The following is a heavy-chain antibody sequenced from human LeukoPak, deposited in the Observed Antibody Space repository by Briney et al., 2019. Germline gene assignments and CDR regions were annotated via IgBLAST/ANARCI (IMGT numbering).Heavy chain of an antibody. CDR3: ASSHIGDYFDY. CDR1: GGSISSGGYS. J-gene: IGHJ4*02. CDR2: IYHSGST. Sequence: PSQTLSLTCAVSGGSISSGGYSWSWIRQPPGQGLEWIGYIYHSGSTYYNPSLKSRVTISVDRSKNQFSLKLSSVTAADTAVYYCASSHIGDYFDYWGQGTLVTVSS. V-gene: IGHV4-30-2*01.